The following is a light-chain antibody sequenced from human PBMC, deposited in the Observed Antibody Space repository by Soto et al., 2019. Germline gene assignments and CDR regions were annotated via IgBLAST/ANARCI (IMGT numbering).Light chain of an antibody. J-gene: IGKJ5*01. CDR2: DAS. V-gene: IGKV3D-20*02. CDR1: QSVSSSY. CDR3: QQRSNWPPIT. Sequence: ENVLTQSPCTLSLSPGERATLSCRASQSVSSSYLAWYQQKPGQAPRLLIYDASNRATGIPARFSGSGSGTDFTLTISSLEPEDFAVYYCQQRSNWPPITFGQGTRLEIK.